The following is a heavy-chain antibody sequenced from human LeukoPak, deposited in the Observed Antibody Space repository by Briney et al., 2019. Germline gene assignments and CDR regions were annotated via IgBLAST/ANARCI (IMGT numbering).Heavy chain of an antibody. CDR1: GVTFSSYA. CDR2: ISGSGGST. Sequence: GGSLRLSCAASGVTFSSYAMSWVHQAPGKGLEWVSAISGSGGSTYYADSVKGRFTISRDNSKNTLYLQMNSLRAEDTAVYYCANEDIVVVPAATNGMDVWGQGTTVTVSS. D-gene: IGHD2-2*01. V-gene: IGHV3-23*01. J-gene: IGHJ6*02. CDR3: ANEDIVVVPAATNGMDV.